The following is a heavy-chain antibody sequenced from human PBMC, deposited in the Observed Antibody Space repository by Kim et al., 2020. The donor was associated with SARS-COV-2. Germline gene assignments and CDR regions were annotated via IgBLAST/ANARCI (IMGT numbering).Heavy chain of an antibody. CDR2: ISADGSQK. Sequence: GGSLRLSCAASGFIFSNSWMTWVRQAPGKGLEWVATISADGSQKYHVDSVKGRFTTSRDNAENSLYLQMNSLRVEDTAIYYCTRSLEYRGQGTLATVSS. V-gene: IGHV3-7*01. CDR1: GFIFSNSW. CDR3: TRSLEY. J-gene: IGHJ4*02.